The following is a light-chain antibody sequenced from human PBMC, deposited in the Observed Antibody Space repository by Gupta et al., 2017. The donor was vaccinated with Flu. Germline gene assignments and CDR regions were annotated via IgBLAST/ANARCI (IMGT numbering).Light chain of an antibody. V-gene: IGKV2-28*01. J-gene: IGKJ1*01. CDR3: MQALQIWT. CDR2: LGS. Sequence: DIVMTQSPLSLPVTPGEPASISCRSSQSLLHSNGYNYLDWYLQKPGQSPQLLIYLGSYRASGVPDRFSGSGSGTDCTLKISRVEAEDVGVYYCMQALQIWTFGQGTKVEIK. CDR1: QSLLHSNGYNY.